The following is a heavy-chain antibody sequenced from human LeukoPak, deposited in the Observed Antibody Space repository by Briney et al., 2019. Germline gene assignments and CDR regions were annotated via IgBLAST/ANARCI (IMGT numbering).Heavy chain of an antibody. D-gene: IGHD1-26*01. Sequence: GGSLRLSCAASGFTVSSNYMSWVRQAPGKGLEWVSVIYTGGSTYFTDSVNGRFTISRDYSKNTLYLEMNSLRVEDTAVYYCARVFRMLGTSTLDNWGQGTLVTVSS. J-gene: IGHJ4*02. CDR3: ARVFRMLGTSTLDN. CDR1: GFTVSSNY. CDR2: IYTGGST. V-gene: IGHV3-66*01.